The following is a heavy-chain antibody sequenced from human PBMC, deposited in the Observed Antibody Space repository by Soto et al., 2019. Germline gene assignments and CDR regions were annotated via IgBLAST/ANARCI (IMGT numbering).Heavy chain of an antibody. Sequence: ASVKVSCKASGGTFSSYAISWVRQAPGQGLEWMGGIIPIFGTANYAQKFQGRVTITADESTGTAYMELSSLRSEDTAVYYCARLIAARRLPTEARTEGYYFDYWGQGTLVTVSS. J-gene: IGHJ4*02. V-gene: IGHV1-69*13. CDR1: GGTFSSYA. CDR3: ARLIAARRLPTEARTEGYYFDY. D-gene: IGHD6-6*01. CDR2: IIPIFGTA.